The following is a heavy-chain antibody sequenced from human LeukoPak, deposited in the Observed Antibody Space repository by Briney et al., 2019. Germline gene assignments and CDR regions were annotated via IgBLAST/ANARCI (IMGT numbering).Heavy chain of an antibody. CDR2: ISGSGGST. J-gene: IGHJ6*03. CDR3: ARDQGSGINYYYYYMDV. V-gene: IGHV3-48*03. D-gene: IGHD3-10*01. Sequence: GSLRLSCAASGFTFSNYEMNWVRQAPGKGLEWVSGISGSGGSTHYADSVKGRFTISRDNAKNSLYLQMNSLRAEDTAVYYCARDQGSGINYYYYYMDVWGKGTTVTVSS. CDR1: GFTFSNYE.